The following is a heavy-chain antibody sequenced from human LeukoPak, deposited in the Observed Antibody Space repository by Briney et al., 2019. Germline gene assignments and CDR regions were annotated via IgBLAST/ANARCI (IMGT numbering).Heavy chain of an antibody. Sequence: SQTLSLTCAISGDSVSTNIAAWNWIRQSPSRGLEWLGRTYYRSKWYNDYALSVKSRTSINADTSKNQFSLKLSSVTAADTAVYYCAGGGSGWPTSVVVDYWGQGTLVTVSS. V-gene: IGHV6-1*01. D-gene: IGHD6-19*01. CDR1: GDSVSTNIAA. J-gene: IGHJ4*02. CDR2: TYYRSKWYN. CDR3: AGGGSGWPTSVVVDY.